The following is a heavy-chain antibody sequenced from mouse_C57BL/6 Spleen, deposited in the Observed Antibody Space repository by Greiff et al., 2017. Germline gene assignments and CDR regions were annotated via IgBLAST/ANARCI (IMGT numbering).Heavy chain of an antibody. V-gene: IGHV3-6*01. J-gene: IGHJ3*02. CDR2: ISYDGSN. CDR1: GYSITSGYY. Sequence: EVQRVESGPGLVKPSQSLSLTCSVTGYSITSGYYWNWIRQFPGNKLEWMGYISYDGSNNYNPSLKNRISITRDTSKNQFFLKLNSVTTEDTATYYCARDRNDGYYEWGQGTLVTVSA. CDR3: ARDRNDGYYE. D-gene: IGHD2-3*01.